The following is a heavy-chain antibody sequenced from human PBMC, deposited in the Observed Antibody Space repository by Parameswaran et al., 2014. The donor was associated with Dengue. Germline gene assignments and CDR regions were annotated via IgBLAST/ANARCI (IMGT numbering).Heavy chain of an antibody. D-gene: IGHD3-22*01. Sequence: WIRQPQEGSGVGLSHYGDGINTHYIDSVEGRFTISRDNSKNSLYLQMNSLRTEDTALYYCAKGVYYYDSSGNYGMNWFDPWGQGTLVTVSS. CDR3: AKGVYYYDSSGNYGMNWFDP. J-gene: IGHJ5*02. CDR2: YGDGINT. V-gene: IGHV3-43*02.